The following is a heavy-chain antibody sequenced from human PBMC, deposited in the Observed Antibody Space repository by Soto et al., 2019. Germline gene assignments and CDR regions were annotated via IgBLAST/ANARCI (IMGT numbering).Heavy chain of an antibody. V-gene: IGHV4-31*03. CDR3: ARGDGSWAFVDY. Sequence: QVQLQESGPGLVKPSQTLSLTCTVSGGSMSSGGYYWSWIRRHPGGGLEWIGYISYSGSAYYSPSLKSRLSMSVDTSKNQFSLKLSSVTAADTAVYYCARGDGSWAFVDYWGQGTLVAVSS. CDR2: ISYSGSA. J-gene: IGHJ4*02. D-gene: IGHD6-13*01. CDR1: GGSMSSGGYY.